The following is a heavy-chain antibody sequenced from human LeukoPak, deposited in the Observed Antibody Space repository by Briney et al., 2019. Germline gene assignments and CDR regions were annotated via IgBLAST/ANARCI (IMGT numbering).Heavy chain of an antibody. Sequence: ASVKVSCKASGYTFTSYDINWVRQATGQGLEWMGWMNPNSGNTGYAQKFQGRVTMTRDTSISTAYMELSRLRSDDTAVYYCASAHQAYSGYDQPYYFDYWGQGTLVTVSS. D-gene: IGHD5-12*01. CDR2: MNPNSGNT. V-gene: IGHV1-8*02. CDR3: ASAHQAYSGYDQPYYFDY. J-gene: IGHJ4*02. CDR1: GYTFTSYD.